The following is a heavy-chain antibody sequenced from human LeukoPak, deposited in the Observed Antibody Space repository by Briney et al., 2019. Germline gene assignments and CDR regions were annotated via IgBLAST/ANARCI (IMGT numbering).Heavy chain of an antibody. CDR3: ARAGYSGSDFSV. CDR2: IYYSGST. V-gene: IGHV4-59*01. Sequence: PSDTLSLTCTLSGGSFSSYYWSWIRQPPGKGLEWIGYIYYSGSTNYNPSLKSRVTISVDTSKNQFSLKLSSVTATDTAVYYCARAGYSGSDFSVWGKGSTVTVSS. J-gene: IGHJ6*04. D-gene: IGHD5-12*01. CDR1: GGSFSSYY.